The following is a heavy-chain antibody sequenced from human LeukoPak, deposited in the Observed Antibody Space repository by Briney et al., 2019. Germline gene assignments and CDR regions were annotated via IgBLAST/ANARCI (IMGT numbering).Heavy chain of an antibody. V-gene: IGHV4-39*01. CDR1: GGSISSSSHY. CDR2: VYYRGST. Sequence: PSETLSLTCTVSGGSISSSSHYWGWIRQPPGKGLEWIGAVYYRGSTYYKPSLRSRVTISLDTSKNQFFLKLSSVTAADTAVHYCARQWAASYVDYWGQGTLVTVSS. D-gene: IGHD1-26*01. J-gene: IGHJ4*02. CDR3: ARQWAASYVDY.